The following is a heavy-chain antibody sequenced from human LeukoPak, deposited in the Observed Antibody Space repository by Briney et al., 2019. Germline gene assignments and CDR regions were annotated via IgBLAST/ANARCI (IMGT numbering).Heavy chain of an antibody. Sequence: ASVKVSCKVSGYTLTELSMHWVRQAPGKGLEWMGGFDPEDGETIYAQKFQGRVTMTEDTSTDTAYMELSSLRSEDTAVYYCARDQYYYDSSGYLHWGQGTLVTVSS. V-gene: IGHV1-24*01. D-gene: IGHD3-22*01. CDR3: ARDQYYYDSSGYLH. J-gene: IGHJ4*02. CDR2: FDPEDGET. CDR1: GYTLTELS.